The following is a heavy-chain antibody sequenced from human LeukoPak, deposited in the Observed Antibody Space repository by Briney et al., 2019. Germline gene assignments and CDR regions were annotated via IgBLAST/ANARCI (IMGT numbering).Heavy chain of an antibody. CDR3: ARGYYDIMTPSSY. Sequence: GRSLRLSCAPSGFTFSSYSMHWVRQAPGKGLEWVAVISYDGSNKYYADSVKGRLTISRDNSKNTLYLQMNTLRAEDTGVYYCARGYYDIMTPSSYWGQGTLVTASS. CDR1: GFTFSSYS. V-gene: IGHV3-30*04. J-gene: IGHJ4*01. CDR2: ISYDGSNK. D-gene: IGHD3-9*01.